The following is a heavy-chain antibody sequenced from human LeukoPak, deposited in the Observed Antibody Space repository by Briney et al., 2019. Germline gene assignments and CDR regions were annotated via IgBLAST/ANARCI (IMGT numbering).Heavy chain of an antibody. Sequence: ASVKVSCKASGYSFTGYYMHWVRQAPGQGLEWMGWINPNSDDTNYAQKFQGRVTVTRDTSISTAYMDLSRLRSDDTAVYYCARAGVWDYSDSSGYHNAAFDIWGQGTMVTVSS. CDR2: INPNSDDT. V-gene: IGHV1-2*02. CDR3: ARAGVWDYSDSSGYHNAAFDI. D-gene: IGHD3-22*01. J-gene: IGHJ3*02. CDR1: GYSFTGYY.